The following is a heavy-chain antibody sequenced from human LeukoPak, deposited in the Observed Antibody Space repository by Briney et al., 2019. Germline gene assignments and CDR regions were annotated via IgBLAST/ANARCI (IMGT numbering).Heavy chain of an antibody. CDR1: GYTFTGYY. Sequence: EASVKVSCKASGYTFTGYYMHWVRQAPGQGLEWMGWINPNSGGTNYAQKFQGRVTMTRDTSISTAYMKLSRLRSDDTAVYYCARDTVGASVFDYWGQGTLVTVSS. V-gene: IGHV1-2*02. J-gene: IGHJ4*02. CDR2: INPNSGGT. D-gene: IGHD1-26*01. CDR3: ARDTVGASVFDY.